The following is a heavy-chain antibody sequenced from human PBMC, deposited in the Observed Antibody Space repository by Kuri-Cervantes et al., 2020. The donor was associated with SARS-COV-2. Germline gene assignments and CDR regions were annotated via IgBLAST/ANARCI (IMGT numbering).Heavy chain of an antibody. CDR2: IYYSGST. CDR3: ARDWGYSYAEGAFDI. Sequence: GSLRLSCTVSGGSISSYYWSWIRQPPGKGLEWIGYIYYSGSTNHHPSLKSRVTISVDTSKNQFSLRLSSVTAADTAVYYCARDWGYSYAEGAFDIWGQGTMVTVSS. J-gene: IGHJ3*02. D-gene: IGHD5-18*01. V-gene: IGHV4-59*01. CDR1: GGSISSYY.